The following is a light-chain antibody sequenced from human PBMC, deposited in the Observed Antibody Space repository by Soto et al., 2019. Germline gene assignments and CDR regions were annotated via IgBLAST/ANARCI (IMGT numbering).Light chain of an antibody. CDR3: QSYNDWPFT. CDR2: GAS. V-gene: IGKV3-15*01. CDR1: ESLSTY. Sequence: EIVMTQSPATLSVSPGERVTLSCRASESLSTYLAWYQQKPGQAPRLLIYGASTKATGIPDRFSGSGSATDFTLTISSLQSEDFAVYYCQSYNDWPFTFSQGTKLEI. J-gene: IGKJ2*01.